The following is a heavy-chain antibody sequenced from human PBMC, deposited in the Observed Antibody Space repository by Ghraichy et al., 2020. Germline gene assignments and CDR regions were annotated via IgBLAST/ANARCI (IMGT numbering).Heavy chain of an antibody. V-gene: IGHV4-4*02. J-gene: IGHJ5*02. CDR3: ATPRGGSPGWIDP. Sequence: GSLRLSCAVSAGSISNINWCSWVRQPPGKGLVWIGDIYHSGSTNYNPSLKSRVTMSVDKSKNQFSLNLTFVTAADTAVYYCATPRGGSPGWIDPWGQGTLVTVSS. CDR2: IYHSGST. D-gene: IGHD3-16*01. CDR1: AGSISNINW.